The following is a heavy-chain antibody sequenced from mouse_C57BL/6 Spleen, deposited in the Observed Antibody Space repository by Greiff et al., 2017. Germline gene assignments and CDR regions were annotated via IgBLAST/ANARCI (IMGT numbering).Heavy chain of an antibody. V-gene: IGHV3-6*01. CDR1: GYSITSGYY. J-gene: IGHJ3*01. Sequence: EVQLQESGPGLVKPSQSLSLTCSVTGYSITSGYYWNWIRQFPGNKLEWMGYISYDGSNNYNPSLKNRISITRDTSKNQFFLKLNSVTTEDTATYYCARGGHYYGSSFFAYWGQGTLVTVSA. CDR2: ISYDGSN. CDR3: ARGGHYYGSSFFAY. D-gene: IGHD1-1*01.